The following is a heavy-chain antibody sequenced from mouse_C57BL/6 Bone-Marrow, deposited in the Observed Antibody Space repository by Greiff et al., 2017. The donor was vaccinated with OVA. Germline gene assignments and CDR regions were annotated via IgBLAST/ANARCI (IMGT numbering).Heavy chain of an antibody. CDR1: GFTFSDYY. CDR2: INYDGSST. J-gene: IGHJ3*01. CDR3: ARGPITSGAY. D-gene: IGHD1-2*01. V-gene: IGHV5-16*01. Sequence: EVHLVESEGGLVQPGSSMKLSCTASGFTFSDYYMAWVRQVPEKGLEWVANINYDGSSTYYLDSLKSRFIISRDNAKNMLYLQMSSLKSEDTATYYCARGPITSGAYWGQGTLVSVSA.